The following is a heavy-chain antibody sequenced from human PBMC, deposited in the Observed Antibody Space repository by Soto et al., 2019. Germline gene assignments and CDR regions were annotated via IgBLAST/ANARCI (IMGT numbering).Heavy chain of an antibody. CDR3: ARSVYCISTSFQNQNYDFDS. CDR2: INPSGGST. J-gene: IGHJ4*02. CDR1: GYTCTSYY. D-gene: IGHD2-2*01. V-gene: IGHV1-46*01. Sequence: ASVKVSCKASGYTCTSYYMHWVRQAPGQGLEWMGIINPSGGSTSYAQKFQGRVTMTRDTSTSTVYMELSSLRSEDTAVYYCARSVYCISTSFQNQNYDFDSWRQASXVTGSS.